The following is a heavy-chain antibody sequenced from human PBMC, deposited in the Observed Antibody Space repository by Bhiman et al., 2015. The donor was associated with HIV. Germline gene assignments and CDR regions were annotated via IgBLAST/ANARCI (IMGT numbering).Heavy chain of an antibody. D-gene: IGHD2-8*01. J-gene: IGHJ4*02. CDR1: GLSFGTYW. Sequence: EVQLVESGGGLVQPGGSLRLSCAASGLSFGTYWMNWVRQAPGKGLEWVSGTVWNGDHTSYVDSVRGRFTITRDNDKNSLYLEMNSLRVEDTAVYFCARRGYCTGTPCYTVLDYWGQGTLVTVSS. CDR2: TVWNGDHT. V-gene: IGHV3-20*04. CDR3: ARRGYCTGTPCYTVLDY.